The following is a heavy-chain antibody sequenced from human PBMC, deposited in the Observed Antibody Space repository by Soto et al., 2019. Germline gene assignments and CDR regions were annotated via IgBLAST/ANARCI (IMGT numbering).Heavy chain of an antibody. Sequence: QVKLVQSGAEVKKPGSSVKVSCKASGGTFSSYAISWVRQAPGQGLEWMGGIIPIFGTANYAQKFQGRVTTTADESTSTAYMELSSLRSEDTAVYYCARTRYSSSWYLPGGNNWFDPWGQGTLVTVSS. CDR3: ARTRYSSSWYLPGGNNWFDP. CDR1: GGTFSSYA. J-gene: IGHJ5*02. D-gene: IGHD6-13*01. V-gene: IGHV1-69*01. CDR2: IIPIFGTA.